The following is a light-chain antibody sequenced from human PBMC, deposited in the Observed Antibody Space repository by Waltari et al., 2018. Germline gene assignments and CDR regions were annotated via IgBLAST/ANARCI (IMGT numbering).Light chain of an antibody. J-gene: IGLJ2*01. CDR1: TSDIGAHF. Sequence: QSVLTQPLSVSAAPGQEVTISCSGSTSDIGAHFVSWYQQLPGTAPKLPIYDNHNQPSRIPDPFFSSKAATTATRVIARLQTADDADYYCGTWAVSLNLHFGRGTSVTVL. CDR3: GTWAVSLNLH. CDR2: DNH. V-gene: IGLV1-51*01.